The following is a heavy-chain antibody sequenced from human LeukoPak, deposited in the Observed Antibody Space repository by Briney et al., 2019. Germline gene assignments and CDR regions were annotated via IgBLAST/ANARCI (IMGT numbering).Heavy chain of an antibody. D-gene: IGHD6-19*01. V-gene: IGHV1-2*02. J-gene: IGHJ4*02. CDR3: TRLLYSSGWYPSRY. CDR2: INPNSGGT. Sequence: ASVKVSCKASGYTFTAYYIYWVRQAPGQGLEWMGWINPNSGGTKYAQKFQDRVTMTRDTSISTAYMELSRLRSDDTAVYYCTRLLYSSGWYPSRYWGQGTLVSVSS. CDR1: GYTFTAYY.